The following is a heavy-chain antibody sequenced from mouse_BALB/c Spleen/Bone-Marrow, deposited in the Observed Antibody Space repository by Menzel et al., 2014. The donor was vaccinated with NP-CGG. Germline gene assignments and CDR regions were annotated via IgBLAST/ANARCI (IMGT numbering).Heavy chain of an antibody. Sequence: EVKLEESGGGLVQPGGSLRLSCATSGFTFTDYYMTWVRLPPGKALEWLGFIRNKANGYTTEYSASVKGRFTISRDNSQSILYLQMNTLRAEDSATYYCARYDVYYYFDYWGQGTTLTVSS. J-gene: IGHJ2*01. CDR2: IRNKANGYTT. D-gene: IGHD2-3*01. CDR1: GFTFTDYY. CDR3: ARYDVYYYFDY. V-gene: IGHV7-3*02.